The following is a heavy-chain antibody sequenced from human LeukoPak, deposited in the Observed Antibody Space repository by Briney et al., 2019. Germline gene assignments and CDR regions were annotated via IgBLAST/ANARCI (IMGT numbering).Heavy chain of an antibody. V-gene: IGHV4-34*01. CDR1: GGSFSGYY. D-gene: IGHD3-10*01. J-gene: IGHJ4*02. Sequence: SGTLSLTCAVYGGSFSGYYWSWIRQPPGKGLEWIGEINHSGSTNYNPSLKSRVTISVDTSKNQFSLKLSSVTAADTAVYYCARNPLLLWFGRTQLFDYWGQGTLVTVSS. CDR2: INHSGST. CDR3: ARNPLLLWFGRTQLFDY.